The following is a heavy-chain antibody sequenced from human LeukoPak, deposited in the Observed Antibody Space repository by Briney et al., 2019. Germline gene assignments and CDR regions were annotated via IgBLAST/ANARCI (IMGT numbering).Heavy chain of an antibody. Sequence: SETLSLTCAVYGGSFSGYYWSWIRQPPGKGLEWIGEINHSGSTNYNPSLKSRVTISVDTSKNQFSLKLSSVTAADTAVYYCARGYNWNYALRWFDPWGQGTLVTVSS. J-gene: IGHJ5*02. D-gene: IGHD1-7*01. CDR3: ARGYNWNYALRWFDP. V-gene: IGHV4-34*01. CDR2: INHSGST. CDR1: GGSFSGYY.